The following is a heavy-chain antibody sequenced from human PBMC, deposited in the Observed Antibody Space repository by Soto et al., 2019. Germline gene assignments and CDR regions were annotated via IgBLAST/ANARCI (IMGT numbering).Heavy chain of an antibody. V-gene: IGHV2-70*17. CDR1: GFSLSTSGMC. Sequence: SGPTLVNPTQTLTLTCTVSGFSLSTSGMCVSWIRQPPGKALEWLARIDWDDDKFYSTSLKTRLTISKDTSKNQVVLTMTNMDPVDTATYYCARIVYSSARLYFYSRAQRAPVPVSS. CDR3: ARIVYSSARLYFYS. J-gene: IGHJ5*01. CDR2: IDWDDDK. D-gene: IGHD6-19*01.